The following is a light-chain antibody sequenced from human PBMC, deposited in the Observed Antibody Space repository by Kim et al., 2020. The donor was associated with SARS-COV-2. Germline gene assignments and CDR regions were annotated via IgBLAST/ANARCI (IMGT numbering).Light chain of an antibody. CDR3: LQDYSYPWT. Sequence: ASVGDRVTITCRASQVIRNDLGWYQQKPGKAPKLLISAASTLHTGVPSRFSGSGSGTDFTLTISSLQPEDFATYYCLQDYSYPWTFGQGTKVEIK. V-gene: IGKV1-6*01. CDR2: AAS. CDR1: QVIRND. J-gene: IGKJ1*01.